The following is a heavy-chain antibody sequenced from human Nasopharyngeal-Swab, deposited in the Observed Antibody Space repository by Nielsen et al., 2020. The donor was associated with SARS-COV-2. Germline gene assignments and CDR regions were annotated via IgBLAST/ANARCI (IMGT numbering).Heavy chain of an antibody. CDR2: INPNSGGT. Sequence: ASVKVSCKASGYTFTGYYMHWLRQAPGQALEWMGRINPNSGGTNYAQKFQGRVTMTRDTSISTAYMELSRLRSDDTAVYYCARGPYDFWSDLTGPDYWGQGTLVTVSS. J-gene: IGHJ4*02. D-gene: IGHD3-3*01. CDR3: ARGPYDFWSDLTGPDY. CDR1: GYTFTGYY. V-gene: IGHV1-2*06.